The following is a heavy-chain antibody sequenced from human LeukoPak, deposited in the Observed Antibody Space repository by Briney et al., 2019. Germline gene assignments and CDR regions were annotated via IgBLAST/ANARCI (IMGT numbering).Heavy chain of an antibody. Sequence: ASVKVSCKASGYTFRSHGISWVRQAPGQGLEWMGWISCYDGTTTYAQKFHGRVTLTTDTSTRTAYMELRNLRTHDTVVYYCATDPSCSVGTRGYFDFWGQGTLVTVSA. CDR1: GYTFRSHG. CDR2: ISCYDGTT. V-gene: IGHV1-18*01. J-gene: IGHJ4*02. CDR3: ATDPSCSVGTRGYFDF. D-gene: IGHD2-15*01.